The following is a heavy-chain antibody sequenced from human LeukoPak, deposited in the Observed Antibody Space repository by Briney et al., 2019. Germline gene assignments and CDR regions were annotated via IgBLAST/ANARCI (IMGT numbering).Heavy chain of an antibody. Sequence: GGSLRLSCAASGFTVSSNYMSWVRQAPGKGLEWVSGISGSGGSTYNADSVKGRFTISRDNSKNTLYLQMNSLRAEDTAVYYCTKGDSNPAPYYFDYWGQGTLVTVSS. CDR3: TKGDSNPAPYYFDY. J-gene: IGHJ4*02. CDR1: GFTVSSNY. V-gene: IGHV3-23*01. D-gene: IGHD6-13*01. CDR2: ISGSGGST.